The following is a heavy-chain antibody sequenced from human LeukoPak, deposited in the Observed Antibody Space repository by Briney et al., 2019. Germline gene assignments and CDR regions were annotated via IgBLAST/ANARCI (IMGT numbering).Heavy chain of an antibody. J-gene: IGHJ4*02. CDR2: IYHSGST. CDR1: GGPISSGGYY. D-gene: IGHD3-10*01. Sequence: PSETLSLTCTVSGGPISSGGYYWSWIRQPPGKGLEWIGYIYHSGSTYYNPSLKSRVTISVDRSKNQFSLKLSSVTAADTAVYYCARMARGFGELESDYWGQGTLVTVSS. CDR3: ARMARGFGELESDY. V-gene: IGHV4-30-2*01.